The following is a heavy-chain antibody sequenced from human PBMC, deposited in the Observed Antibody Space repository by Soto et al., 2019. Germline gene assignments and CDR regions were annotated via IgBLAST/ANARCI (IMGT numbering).Heavy chain of an antibody. CDR2: INHSGST. CDR3: ARAHYGDYGRDAFDI. D-gene: IGHD4-17*01. Sequence: QVQLQQWGAGLLKPSETLSLTCAVYGGSFSGYYWSWIRQPPGKGLEWIGEINHSGSTNYNPSLKSRVTISVDTSKNQFSLKLSSVTAADTAVYYCARAHYGDYGRDAFDIWGQGTMVTVSS. CDR1: GGSFSGYY. J-gene: IGHJ3*02. V-gene: IGHV4-34*01.